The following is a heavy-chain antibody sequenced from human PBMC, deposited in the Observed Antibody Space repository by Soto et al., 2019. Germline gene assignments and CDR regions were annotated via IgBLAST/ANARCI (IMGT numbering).Heavy chain of an antibody. CDR3: ARQWDY. J-gene: IGHJ4*02. V-gene: IGHV4-59*08. CDR1: GASIRSDY. Sequence: QVQLQESGPGLVKPSETLSLTCAVSGASIRSDYWSWIRQIPGRGLEWIGYIYDSERTNYNPSLRSLVTISADTPKNQFSLKVRSVTAADTAVYYCARQWDYWGQGILVTVSS. CDR2: IYDSERT.